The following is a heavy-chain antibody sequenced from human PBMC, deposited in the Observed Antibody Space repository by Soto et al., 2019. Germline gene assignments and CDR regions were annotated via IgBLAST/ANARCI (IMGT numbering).Heavy chain of an antibody. CDR3: ARSAAPLYCSGGSCYKPFWFDP. Sequence: ASVKVSCQASGYTFTSYGISWVRQAPGQGLEWMGWISAYNGNTNYAQKLQGRVTMTTDTSTSTAYMELRSLRSDDTAVYYCARSAAPLYCSGGSCYKPFWFDPWGQGTLVTVSS. V-gene: IGHV1-18*01. D-gene: IGHD2-15*01. CDR1: GYTFTSYG. J-gene: IGHJ5*02. CDR2: ISAYNGNT.